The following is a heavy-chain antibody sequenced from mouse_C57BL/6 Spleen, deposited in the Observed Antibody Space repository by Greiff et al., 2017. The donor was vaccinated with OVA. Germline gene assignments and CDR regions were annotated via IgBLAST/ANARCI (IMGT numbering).Heavy chain of an antibody. CDR3: ARLGTTVVGDY. CDR2: IDPSDSET. Sequence: QVQLKQPGAELVRPGSSVKLSCKASGYTFTSYWMHWVKQRPIQGLEWIGNIDPSDSETHYNQKFKDKATLTVDKSSSTAYMQLSSLTSEDSAVYYCARLGTTVVGDYWGQGTTLTVSS. CDR1: GYTFTSYW. J-gene: IGHJ2*01. V-gene: IGHV1-52*01. D-gene: IGHD1-1*01.